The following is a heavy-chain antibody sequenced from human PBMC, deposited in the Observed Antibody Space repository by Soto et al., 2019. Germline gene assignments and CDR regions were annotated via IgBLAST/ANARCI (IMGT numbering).Heavy chain of an antibody. J-gene: IGHJ4*02. Sequence: PSETLSLTCTVSGGSVSSGSYYWSWIRQPPGKGLEWIGYIYNSGSTNYNPSLKSRVTISVDTSKNHFSLRMSSVTAADTAVYYCARESDPGSYYFDYWGRGTLVTVSS. D-gene: IGHD3-10*01. CDR1: GGSVSSGSYY. CDR3: ARESDPGSYYFDY. CDR2: IYNSGST. V-gene: IGHV4-61*03.